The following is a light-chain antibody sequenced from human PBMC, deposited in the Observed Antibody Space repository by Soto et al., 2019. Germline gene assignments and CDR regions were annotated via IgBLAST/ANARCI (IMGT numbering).Light chain of an antibody. Sequence: QSALTQPPSASGTPGQRVTISCSGSTSNIGSNTVNWYHRLPGTAPKLLIYSNDQRPSGVPDRFSGSKSGSSASLAISGLQSGDEADYYCAAWDDSLNGHYVFGTGTKVTVL. J-gene: IGLJ1*01. CDR2: SND. V-gene: IGLV1-44*01. CDR3: AAWDDSLNGHYV. CDR1: TSNIGSNT.